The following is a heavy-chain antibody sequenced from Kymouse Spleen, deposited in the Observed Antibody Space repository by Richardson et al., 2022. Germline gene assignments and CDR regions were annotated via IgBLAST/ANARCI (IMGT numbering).Heavy chain of an antibody. CDR1: GGSISSSSYY. V-gene: IGHV4-39*01. D-gene: IGHD7-27*02. CDR3: ARHLTGGYWYFDL. J-gene: IGHJ2*01. CDR2: IYYSGST. Sequence: QLQLQESGPGLVKPSETLSLTCTVSGGSISSSSYYWGWIRQPPGKGLEWIGSIYYSGSTYYNPSLKSRVTISVDTSKNQFSLKLSSVTAADTAVYYCARHLTGGYWYFDLWGRGTLVTVSS.